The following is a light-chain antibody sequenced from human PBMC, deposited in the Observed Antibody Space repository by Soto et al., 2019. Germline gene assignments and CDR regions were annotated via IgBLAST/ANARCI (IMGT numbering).Light chain of an antibody. CDR1: SSDVGGYNY. CDR2: EVN. Sequence: QSVLTQPASVSGSPGQSITISCTGTSSDVGGYNYVSWYQQHPGKAPKLMIYEVNKRPSGISDRFSGSKSGNTASLTISGLQAEDEADYFCCSFVRTNGLLFGGGTKLTVL. V-gene: IGLV2-14*01. CDR3: CSFVRTNGLL. J-gene: IGLJ2*01.